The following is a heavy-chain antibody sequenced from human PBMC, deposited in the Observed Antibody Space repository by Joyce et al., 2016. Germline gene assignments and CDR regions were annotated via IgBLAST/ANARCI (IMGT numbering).Heavy chain of an antibody. V-gene: IGHV3-74*01. D-gene: IGHD1-26*01. CDR2: ISSDDSST. J-gene: IGHJ6*02. Sequence: EVQLVESGGGLVQPGGSLRLSCTASGFTFSSYWMHWVRQVSGKGLVWVSQISSDDSSTSYAGSVKGRFTISRDNAKNTLYLHMNSLRTEDTAVYYCARTGGSYYDYYYYGLDVWGQGTTVIVSS. CDR3: ARTGGSYYDYYYYGLDV. CDR1: GFTFSSYW.